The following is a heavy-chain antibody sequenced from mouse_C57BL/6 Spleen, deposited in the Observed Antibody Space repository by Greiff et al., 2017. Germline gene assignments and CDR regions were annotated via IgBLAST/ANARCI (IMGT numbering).Heavy chain of an antibody. V-gene: IGHV1-64*01. CDR3: ARGNGNFGAMDY. CDR1: GYTFTSYW. J-gene: IGHJ4*01. D-gene: IGHD2-1*01. CDR2: IHPNSGST. Sequence: QVQLQQPGAELVKPGASVKLSCKASGYTFTSYWMHWVKQRPGQGLEWIGMIHPNSGSTNYNEKFKSKATLTVDKSSSTAYMQRSSLTSEDSAVYYCARGNGNFGAMDYWGQGTSVTVSS.